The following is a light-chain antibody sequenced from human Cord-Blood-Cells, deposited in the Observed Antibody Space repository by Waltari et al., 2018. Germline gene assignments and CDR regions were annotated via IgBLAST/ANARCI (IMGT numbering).Light chain of an antibody. Sequence: EIVLTQSPAPLSLSPGERATLSCRASQSVSSYLAWYQQKPGQAPRLLIYDASNRATGIPARFSGSGSGTDFTLTISSLEPEDFAVYYCQQRSNCTVTFGPGTKVDIK. CDR2: DAS. CDR3: QQRSNCTVT. V-gene: IGKV3-11*01. J-gene: IGKJ3*01. CDR1: QSVSSY.